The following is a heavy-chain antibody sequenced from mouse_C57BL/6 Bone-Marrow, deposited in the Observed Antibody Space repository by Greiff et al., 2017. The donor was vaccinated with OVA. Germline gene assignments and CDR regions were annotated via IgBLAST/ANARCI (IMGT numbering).Heavy chain of an antibody. CDR3: ARWGYYGSSYPFAY. CDR1: GYTFTSYG. J-gene: IGHJ3*01. V-gene: IGHV1-81*01. D-gene: IGHD1-1*01. Sequence: QVQLQQSGAELVRPGASVKLSCTASGYTFTSYGISWVKQRTGQGLEWIGEIYPRSGNTYYNEKFKGKATLTADKSSSTAYMELRSLTSEDSAVYFCARWGYYGSSYPFAYWGQGTLVTVSA. CDR2: IYPRSGNT.